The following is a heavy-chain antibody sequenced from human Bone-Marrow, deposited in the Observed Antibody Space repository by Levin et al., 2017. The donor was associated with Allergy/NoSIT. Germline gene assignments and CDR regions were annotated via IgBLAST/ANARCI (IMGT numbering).Heavy chain of an antibody. V-gene: IGHV3-49*03. CDR3: IRAPRSIRGIMYFDY. J-gene: IGHJ4*01. CDR1: GFTLGDYG. Sequence: PGGSLRLSCTTSGFTLGDYGINWFRQAPGKGLEWLGFIRNKARGGTTEYAASVKGRFTISRDDSENIAFLQMNSLRIEDTAVYYCIRAPRSIRGIMYFDYWGQGTLVTVSS. D-gene: IGHD3-10*01. CDR2: IRNKARGGTT.